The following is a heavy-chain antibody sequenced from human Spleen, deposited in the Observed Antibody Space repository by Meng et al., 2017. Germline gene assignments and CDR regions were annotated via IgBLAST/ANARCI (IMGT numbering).Heavy chain of an antibody. CDR2: INHSGST. Sequence: QVQLQQWGGGLLKPSETLSLTCVVSGGSFSDYYWSWIRQPPGKGLEWIGEINHSGSTNYNPSLESRATISVDTSQNNLSLKLSSVTAADSAVYYCARSVNWFDPWGQGTLVTVSS. D-gene: IGHD5/OR15-5a*01. V-gene: IGHV4-34*01. CDR3: ARSVNWFDP. CDR1: GGSFSDYY. J-gene: IGHJ5*02.